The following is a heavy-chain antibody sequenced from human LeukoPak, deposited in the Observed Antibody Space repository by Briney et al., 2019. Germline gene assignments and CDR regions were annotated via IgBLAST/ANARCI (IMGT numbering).Heavy chain of an antibody. Sequence: SETLSLTCTVSGGYIRSYYWSWVRQPPGKGLEWIVYIYYSGSTNYNPSLKSRVTISVDRSKNQFSLKLSSVTAADTAVYYCARVPRGERDPPYALDVWGQGTTVTVSS. D-gene: IGHD3-10*01. CDR2: IYYSGST. V-gene: IGHV4-59*01. CDR1: GGYIRSYY. J-gene: IGHJ6*02. CDR3: ARVPRGERDPPYALDV.